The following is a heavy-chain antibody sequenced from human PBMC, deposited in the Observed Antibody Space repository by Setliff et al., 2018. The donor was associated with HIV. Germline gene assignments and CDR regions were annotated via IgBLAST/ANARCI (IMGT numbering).Heavy chain of an antibody. V-gene: IGHV1-69*13. CDR1: GCTFRSSS. Sequence: SVKVSCKASGCTFRSSSISWVRQALGQGLEWMGGIIPLFGSSNYAQKFQGRVTIIADESTSTAYMELSSLRSEDAAMYYCARGSGGSSSWYGGFDIWGQGTMVTVSS. CDR3: ARGSGGSSSWYGGFDI. D-gene: IGHD6-13*01. J-gene: IGHJ3*02. CDR2: IIPLFGSS.